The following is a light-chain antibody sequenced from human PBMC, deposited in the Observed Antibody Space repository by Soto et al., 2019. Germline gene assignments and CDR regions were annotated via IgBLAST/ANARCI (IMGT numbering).Light chain of an antibody. J-gene: IGLJ3*02. CDR1: SSDVGGYNY. Sequence: QSALTQPASVSGSPGQSITISCTGTSSDVGGYNYVSWYQQHPGKAPKLMIYEVNNRPSGVPDRFSGSKSGSTASLTISGLQAEDEAEYYCCLGPGSLTWLFGGGTKLTVL. CDR3: CLGPGSLTWL. V-gene: IGLV2-14*01. CDR2: EVN.